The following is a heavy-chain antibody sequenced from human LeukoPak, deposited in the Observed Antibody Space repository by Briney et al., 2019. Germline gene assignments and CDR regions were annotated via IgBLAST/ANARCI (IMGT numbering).Heavy chain of an antibody. CDR3: AKQDVGATTEGDY. CDR2: IRYDGSNK. J-gene: IGHJ4*02. V-gene: IGHV3-30*02. CDR1: GFTFSSYG. Sequence: GGTLTLSCAASGFTFSSYGMHWVRQAPGKGLEWVAFIRYDGSNKYYADSVKGRFTISRDNSKNTLYLQMNSLRAEDTAVYYCAKQDVGATTEGDYWGQGTLVTVSS. D-gene: IGHD1-26*01.